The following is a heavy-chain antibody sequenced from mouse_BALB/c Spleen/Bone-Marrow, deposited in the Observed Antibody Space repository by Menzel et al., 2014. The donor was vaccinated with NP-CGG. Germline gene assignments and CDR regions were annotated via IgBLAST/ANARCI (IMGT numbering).Heavy chain of an antibody. Sequence: VQLQQPGAELVKPGASVKLSCTASGFNIKDTYMHWVRQRPEQGLEWIGRIDPANGNTKYDPKFQGKATITADTSSNTAYLQLSSLTSEDTAVYYCARWGKLGRGYFDVWGAGTTVTVSS. CDR2: IDPANGNT. CDR1: GFNIKDTY. CDR3: ARWGKLGRGYFDV. V-gene: IGHV14-3*02. D-gene: IGHD4-1*01. J-gene: IGHJ1*01.